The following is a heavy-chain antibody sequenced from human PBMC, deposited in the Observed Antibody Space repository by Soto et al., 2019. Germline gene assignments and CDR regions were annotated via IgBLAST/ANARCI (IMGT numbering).Heavy chain of an antibody. Sequence: ASVKVSCKASGYTFTSYVISWVRQAPGQGLEWMGWISAYNGNTNYAQKLQGRVTMTTDTSTSTASMELRSLRSDDTAGYYCARGGAAAGTGAYYYYGMDVWGQGTTVTVSS. CDR1: GYTFTSYV. CDR2: ISAYNGNT. D-gene: IGHD6-13*01. J-gene: IGHJ6*02. V-gene: IGHV1-18*01. CDR3: ARGGAAAGTGAYYYYGMDV.